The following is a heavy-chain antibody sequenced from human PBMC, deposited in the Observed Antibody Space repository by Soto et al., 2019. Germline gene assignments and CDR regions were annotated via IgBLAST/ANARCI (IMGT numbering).Heavy chain of an antibody. CDR3: ARVRRDGYNCDAFDI. CDR1: GYTFTGYY. V-gene: IGHV1-2*04. D-gene: IGHD5-12*01. CDR2: INPNSGGT. J-gene: IGHJ3*02. Sequence: QVQLVQSGAEVKKPGASVKVSCKASGYTFTGYYMHWVRQAPGQGLEWMGWINPNSGGTNYAQKFQGWVTMTRDTSISTAYMERSRLRSDDTAVYYWARVRRDGYNCDAFDIWGQGTMVTVSS.